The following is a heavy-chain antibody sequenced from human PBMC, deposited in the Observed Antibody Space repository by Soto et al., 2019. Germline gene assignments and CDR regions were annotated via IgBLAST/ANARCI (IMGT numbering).Heavy chain of an antibody. CDR1: GGTFSSYA. CDR2: IIPIFGTA. V-gene: IGHV1-69*13. Sequence: EASVKVSCKASGGTFSSYAISWVRQAPGQGLEWMGGIIPIFGTANYAQKFQGRVTITADESTSTAYMELSSLRSEDTAVYYCASSYYSTTGSRWFDPWGQGTLVTVSS. D-gene: IGHD1-1*01. J-gene: IGHJ5*02. CDR3: ASSYYSTTGSRWFDP.